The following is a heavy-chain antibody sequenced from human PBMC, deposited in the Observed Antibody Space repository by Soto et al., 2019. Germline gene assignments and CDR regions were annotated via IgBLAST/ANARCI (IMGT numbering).Heavy chain of an antibody. J-gene: IGHJ6*02. CDR3: ARESNHYYYYRMDV. CDR1: GYTFTSYD. CDR2: MNPNSSNT. V-gene: IGHV1-8*01. Sequence: ASVKVSCKASGYTFTSYDINWVRQATGQGLEWMGWMNPNSSNTGYAQKFQGRVTMTRNTSISTAYMELSSLRSEDTAVYYCARESNHYYYYRMDVWGQGTTVTVSS.